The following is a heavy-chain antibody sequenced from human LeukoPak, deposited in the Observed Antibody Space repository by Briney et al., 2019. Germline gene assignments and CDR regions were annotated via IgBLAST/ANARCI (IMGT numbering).Heavy chain of an antibody. CDR1: GGSFSGYY. J-gene: IGHJ5*02. CDR2: INHSGST. CDR3: ARGAITMVRGVIWLRQKNWFDP. D-gene: IGHD3-10*01. V-gene: IGHV4-34*01. Sequence: PSETLSLTCAVYGGSFSGYYWGWIRQPPGKGLEWIGEINHSGSTNYNPSLKSRVTISVDTSKNQFSLKLSSVTAADTAVYYCARGAITMVRGVIWLRQKNWFDPWGQGTLVTVSS.